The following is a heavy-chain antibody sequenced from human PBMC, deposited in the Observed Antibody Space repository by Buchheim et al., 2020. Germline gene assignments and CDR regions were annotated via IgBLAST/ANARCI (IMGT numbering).Heavy chain of an antibody. J-gene: IGHJ6*03. V-gene: IGHV1-46*01. CDR1: GYTFTSYY. CDR2: INPSGGST. D-gene: IGHD6-13*01. CDR3: ARYRPNQGMSTAGGYSYSYMDI. Sequence: QVQLVQSGAEVKKPGASVKVSCKASGYTFTSYYMHWVRQAPGQGLEWMGIINPSGGSTSYAQKFQGRVTMTRDTSTSTVYMESSSMRSKATSVYYCARYRPNQGMSTAGGYSYSYMDIWGKRAT.